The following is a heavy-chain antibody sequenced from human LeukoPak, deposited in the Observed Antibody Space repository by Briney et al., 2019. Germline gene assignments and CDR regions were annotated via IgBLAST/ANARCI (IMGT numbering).Heavy chain of an antibody. CDR2: ISYDGSNK. Sequence: QPGGSLRLSCAASGFTFSSYAMHWVRQAPGKGLEWVAVISYDGSNKYYADSVKGRFTISRDNSKNTLYLQMNSLRAEDTAVYYCARDGWDYYGSGLYWYFDLWGRGTLVTVSS. J-gene: IGHJ2*01. D-gene: IGHD3-10*01. CDR3: ARDGWDYYGSGLYWYFDL. CDR1: GFTFSSYA. V-gene: IGHV3-30-3*01.